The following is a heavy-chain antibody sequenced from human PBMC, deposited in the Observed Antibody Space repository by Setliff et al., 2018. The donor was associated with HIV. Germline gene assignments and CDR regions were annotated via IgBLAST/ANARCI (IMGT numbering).Heavy chain of an antibody. CDR2: INHSGST. CDR1: GGSFSGYY. V-gene: IGHV4-34*01. CDR3: ACGAAAGTDYYYYYYMDV. D-gene: IGHD6-13*01. Sequence: KTSETLSLTCAVYGGSFSGYYWSWIRQLPGKGLEWIGEINHSGSTNYNPSLKSRVTISVDTSKNQFSLKLSSVTAADTAVYYCACGAAAGTDYYYYYYMDVWGKGTTVTVSS. J-gene: IGHJ6*03.